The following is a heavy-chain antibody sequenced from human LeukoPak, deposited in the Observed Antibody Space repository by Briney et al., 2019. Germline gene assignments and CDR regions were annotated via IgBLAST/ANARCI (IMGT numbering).Heavy chain of an antibody. Sequence: SETLSLTCTVSGFSISNGYYWGWIRQPPGKGLEWIGSIYHSGSTYYNPSLKSRVTISVDTSKNQFALKLSSVTAADTAVYYCARGKQLLRMTAEYFQHWGQGTLVTVSS. CDR1: GFSISNGYY. CDR2: IYHSGST. V-gene: IGHV4-38-2*02. CDR3: ARGKQLLRMTAEYFQH. J-gene: IGHJ1*01. D-gene: IGHD2-2*01.